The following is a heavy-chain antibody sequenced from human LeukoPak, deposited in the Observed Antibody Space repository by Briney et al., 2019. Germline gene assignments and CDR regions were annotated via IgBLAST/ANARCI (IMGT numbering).Heavy chain of an antibody. D-gene: IGHD3-10*01. J-gene: IGHJ6*03. Sequence: PSETLSLTCTVSGYSISSGYYWGWIRQPPGKGLEWIGSIYHSGSTYYNPSLKSRVTISVDTSKNQFSLKLSSVTAADTAVYYCARVYGSGSYYILTFYYYYYMDVWGKGTTVTVSS. CDR2: IYHSGST. CDR1: GYSISSGYY. V-gene: IGHV4-38-2*02. CDR3: ARVYGSGSYYILTFYYYYYMDV.